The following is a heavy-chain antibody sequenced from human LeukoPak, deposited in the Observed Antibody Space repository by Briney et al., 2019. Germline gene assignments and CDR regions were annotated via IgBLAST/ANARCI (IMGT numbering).Heavy chain of an antibody. V-gene: IGHV1-18*01. CDR1: GYTFTSYG. D-gene: IGHD2-2*01. Sequence: ASMKVSCKTSGYTFTSYGISWVRQAPGQGLEWMGWISADNGKTNYAQKLQGRVTMTTDTSTSTAYMELRSLRSDDTAVYYCARALYHTFDYWGQGTLVTVSS. CDR2: ISADNGKT. J-gene: IGHJ4*02. CDR3: ARALYHTFDY.